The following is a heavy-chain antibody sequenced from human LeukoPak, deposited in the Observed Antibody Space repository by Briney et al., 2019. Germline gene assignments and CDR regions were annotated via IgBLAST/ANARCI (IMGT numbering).Heavy chain of an antibody. CDR3: ATREHRPVDTLMVGSLY. Sequence: ASVKVSCKVSGYTLTDLSMHWVRQALGKGLEWVGGFDPEDGETIYAQKFQGRVTMTEDTSTDTAYMELSSLRSDDTAVYYCATREHRPVDTLMVGSLYWGQGTLVTVSS. V-gene: IGHV1-24*01. CDR1: GYTLTDLS. J-gene: IGHJ4*02. D-gene: IGHD5-18*01. CDR2: FDPEDGET.